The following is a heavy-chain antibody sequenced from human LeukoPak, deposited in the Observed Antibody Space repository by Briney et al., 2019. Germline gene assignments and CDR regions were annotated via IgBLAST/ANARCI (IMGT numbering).Heavy chain of an antibody. V-gene: IGHV1-2*02. CDR1: GYTFSGFY. Sequence: GASVKVSCKASGYTFSGFYIHWVRQAPGQGLEWMGWINPNSGVTNYAQKLQGRVTITTDTSTSTAYMELRSLRSDDTAVYYCARAPHPVPHDAFDIWGQGTMVTVSS. CDR3: ARAPHPVPHDAFDI. CDR2: INPNSGVT. J-gene: IGHJ3*02.